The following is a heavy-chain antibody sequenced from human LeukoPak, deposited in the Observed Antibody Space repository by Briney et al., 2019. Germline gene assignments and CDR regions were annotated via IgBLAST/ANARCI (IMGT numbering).Heavy chain of an antibody. Sequence: ASVKVSCKASGGTFSSYAISWVRQAPGQGLEWMGGIIPIFGTANYAQKFQGRVTITADESTSTAYMELSSLRSEDTAVYYCVRYSGSHNKVFDYWGQGTLVTVSS. D-gene: IGHD1-26*01. CDR2: IIPIFGTA. CDR3: VRYSGSHNKVFDY. V-gene: IGHV1-69*01. CDR1: GGTFSSYA. J-gene: IGHJ4*02.